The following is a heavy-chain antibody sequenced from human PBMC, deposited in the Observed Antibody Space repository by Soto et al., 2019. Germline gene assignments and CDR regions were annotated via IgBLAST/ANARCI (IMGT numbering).Heavy chain of an antibody. V-gene: IGHV3-48*02. D-gene: IGHD6-6*01. CDR1: GFTFSDYS. CDR3: ARAQYSSSSLLDY. CDR2: ISSSSSII. J-gene: IGHJ4*02. Sequence: GGSLRLSCAASGFTFSDYSMNWVRQAPGEGLEWVSFISSSSSIIYHADSVKGRFTISRDNAKSSLYLQLNSLRDEDTAVYYCARAQYSSSSLLDYWGQGTLVTVSS.